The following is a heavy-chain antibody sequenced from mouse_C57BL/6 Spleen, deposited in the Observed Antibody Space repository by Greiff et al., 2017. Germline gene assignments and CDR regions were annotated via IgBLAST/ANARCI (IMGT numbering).Heavy chain of an antibody. CDR3: ASDSYYPFDD. V-gene: IGHV14-3*01. CDR1: GFNIKNTY. D-gene: IGHD2-3*01. Sequence: EVQLQQSVAELVRPGASVKLSCTASGFNIKNTYMHWVKQRPEQGLEWIGRIDPANGNTKYAPKFQGMATIPADTSYNTAYMQLSSLTSEDTAIYYCASDSYYPFDDWGQGATLTVSS. CDR2: IDPANGNT. J-gene: IGHJ2*01.